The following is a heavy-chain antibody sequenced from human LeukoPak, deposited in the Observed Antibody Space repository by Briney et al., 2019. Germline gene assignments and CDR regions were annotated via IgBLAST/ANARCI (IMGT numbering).Heavy chain of an antibody. Sequence: GASVKVSCKASGGTFSNYATSWVRQAPGQGLEWLGGTIPMFGSAKYAQKFQGRVTITTDESTTIVYMQLISLKSEDTAVYYCVRRQALRGRHKTFDPWGQGTLVTVTS. CDR2: TIPMFGSA. CDR1: GGTFSNYA. D-gene: IGHD6-25*01. V-gene: IGHV1-69*05. CDR3: VRRQALRGRHKTFDP. J-gene: IGHJ5*02.